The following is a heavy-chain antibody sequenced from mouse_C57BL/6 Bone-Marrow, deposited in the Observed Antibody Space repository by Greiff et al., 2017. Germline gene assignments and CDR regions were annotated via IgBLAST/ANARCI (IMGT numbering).Heavy chain of an antibody. CDR3: ARQAYYYGSSEGWYFVV. D-gene: IGHD1-1*01. Sequence: EVKLMESGGGLVQPGGSLKLSCAASGFTFSDYGMAWVRQAPRKGPEWVAFISNLAYSIYYADTVTGRFTISRENAKNTLYLEMSSLRSEDTAMYYCARQAYYYGSSEGWYFVVWGTGTTVTVSS. CDR2: ISNLAYSI. J-gene: IGHJ1*03. CDR1: GFTFSDYG. V-gene: IGHV5-15*01.